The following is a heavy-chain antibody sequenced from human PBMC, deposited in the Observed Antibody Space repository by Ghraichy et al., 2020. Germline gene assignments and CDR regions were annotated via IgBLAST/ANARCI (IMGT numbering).Heavy chain of an antibody. CDR2: INAGDGDT. CDR1: GYSFTNYA. Sequence: ASVKVSCKASGYSFTNYAMHWVRQAPGQNLEWMGWINAGDGDTKYSQKFQGRVTITRDTSASTAYMELSSLRSEDTAVYYCARDLKAVAGKRNYYFYGMDVWGQGTTVTVSS. CDR3: ARDLKAVAGKRNYYFYGMDV. J-gene: IGHJ6*02. D-gene: IGHD6-19*01. V-gene: IGHV1-3*01.